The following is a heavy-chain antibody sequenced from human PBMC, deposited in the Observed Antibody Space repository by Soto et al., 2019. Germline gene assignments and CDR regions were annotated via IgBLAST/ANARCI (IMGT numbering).Heavy chain of an antibody. D-gene: IGHD5-12*01. J-gene: IGHJ4*02. CDR2: IIPIFGTA. Sequence: SVKVSCKASGGTFSSYAISWVRQAPGQGLEWMGGIIPIFGTANYAQKFQGRVTMTEDTSTDTAYMELSSLRSEDTAVYYCATDYEWLRNWGQGTLVTVSS. CDR1: GGTFSSYA. CDR3: ATDYEWLRN. V-gene: IGHV1-69*06.